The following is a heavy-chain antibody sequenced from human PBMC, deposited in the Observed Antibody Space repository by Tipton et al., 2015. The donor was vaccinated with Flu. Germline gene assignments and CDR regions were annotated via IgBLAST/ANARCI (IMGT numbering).Heavy chain of an antibody. D-gene: IGHD2-2*02. J-gene: IGHJ4*02. CDR3: AKDRGPLAFCTSSSCYIDH. Sequence: TLSLTCTVPGGSINSRSYYWGWIRQPPGKGLEWIGNIYYSGVTYYNSSLKSRVTISIDKSRNQFSLKLKSVTAADTAVYYCAKDRGPLAFCTSSSCYIDHWGQGALVTVSS. CDR2: IYYSGVT. CDR1: GGSINSRSYY. V-gene: IGHV4-39*07.